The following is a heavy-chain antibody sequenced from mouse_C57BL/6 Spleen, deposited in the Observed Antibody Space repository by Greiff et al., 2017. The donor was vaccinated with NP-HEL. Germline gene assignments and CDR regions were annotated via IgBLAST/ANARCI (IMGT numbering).Heavy chain of an antibody. Sequence: VQLQQPGTELVKPGASVKLSCKASGYTFTSYWMHWVKQRPGQGLEWIGNINPSNGGTNYNEKFKSKATLTVDKSSSTAYMQLSILTSEDSAVYYCAEEGGLDYYAMDYWGQGTSVTVSS. V-gene: IGHV1-53*01. CDR2: INPSNGGT. CDR1: GYTFTSYW. CDR3: AEEGGLDYYAMDY. J-gene: IGHJ4*01. D-gene: IGHD3-3*01.